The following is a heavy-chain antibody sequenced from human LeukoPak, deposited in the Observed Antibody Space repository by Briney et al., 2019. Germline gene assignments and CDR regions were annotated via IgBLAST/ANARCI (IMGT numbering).Heavy chain of an antibody. V-gene: IGHV3-23*01. CDR1: GFTFSSYA. J-gene: IGHJ4*02. CDR3: AKEKSRYYYDSSGYSPLDY. D-gene: IGHD3-22*01. CDR2: ISGSGGST. Sequence: PGGSLRLSCAASGFTFSSYAMSWVRQAPGKGLEWVSAISGSGGSTYYADSVKGRFTISRDNSKSTLYLQMNSLRAEDTAVYYCAKEKSRYYYDSSGYSPLDYWGQGTLVTVSS.